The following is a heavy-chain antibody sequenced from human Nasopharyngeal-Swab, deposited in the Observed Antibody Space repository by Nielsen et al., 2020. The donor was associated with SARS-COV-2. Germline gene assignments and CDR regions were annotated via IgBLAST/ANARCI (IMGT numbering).Heavy chain of an antibody. V-gene: IGHV1-69*04. CDR3: ARYYSNYHFWYCDL. CDR2: IIPILGIA. D-gene: IGHD4-11*01. CDR1: GGAFSSYA. Sequence: SVKVSCKASGGAFSSYAISWVRQAPGQGLEWMGRIIPILGIANYAQKFQGRVTITADKSTSTAYMELSSLRSEDTAVYYCARYYSNYHFWYCDLWGRGTLVTVSS. J-gene: IGHJ2*01.